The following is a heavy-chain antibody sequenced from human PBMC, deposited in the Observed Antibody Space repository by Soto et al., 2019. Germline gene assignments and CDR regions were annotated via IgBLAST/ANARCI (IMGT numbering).Heavy chain of an antibody. CDR2: IIPIFGTA. Sequence: SVKVTFKASRGNFISYAIHWVRQAPGQGLEWMRGIIPIFGTANYAQKFQGRVTITADESTSTAYMELSSLRSEDTAVYYCATLTIFGVVNPYYFDYWGQGTLVTVSS. J-gene: IGHJ4*02. V-gene: IGHV1-69*13. D-gene: IGHD3-3*01. CDR3: ATLTIFGVVNPYYFDY. CDR1: RGNFISYA.